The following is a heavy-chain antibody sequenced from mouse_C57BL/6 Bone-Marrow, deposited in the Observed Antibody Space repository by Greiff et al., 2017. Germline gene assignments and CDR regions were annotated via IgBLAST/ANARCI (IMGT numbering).Heavy chain of an antibody. J-gene: IGHJ4*01. Sequence: VQLKESGGGLVKPGGSLKLSCAASGFTFSSYAMSWVRQTPEKRLEWVATISDGGSYTYYPDNVKGRFTISRDNAKNNLYLQMSHLKSEDTAMYYCARDMNYGSSSYYYAMDYWGQGTSVTVSS. CDR2: ISDGGSYT. CDR1: GFTFSSYA. CDR3: ARDMNYGSSSYYYAMDY. D-gene: IGHD1-1*01. V-gene: IGHV5-4*01.